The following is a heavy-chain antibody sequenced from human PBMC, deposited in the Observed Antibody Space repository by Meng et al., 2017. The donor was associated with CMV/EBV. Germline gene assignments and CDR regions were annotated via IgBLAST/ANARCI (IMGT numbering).Heavy chain of an antibody. CDR2: ISGSGGST. J-gene: IGHJ4*02. V-gene: IGHV3-23*01. D-gene: IGHD1-7*01. CDR3: AKALRGTRDLNDY. CDR1: GFTFSSYA. Sequence: GESLKISCAASGFTFSSYAMSWVRQAPGKGLEWVSAISGSGGSTYYADSVKGRFTISRDNSKNTLYLQMNSLRAEDTAVYYCAKALRGTRDLNDYWGQETLVTVSS.